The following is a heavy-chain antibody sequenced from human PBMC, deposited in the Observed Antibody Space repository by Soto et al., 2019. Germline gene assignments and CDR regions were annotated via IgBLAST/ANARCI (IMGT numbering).Heavy chain of an antibody. D-gene: IGHD3-22*01. J-gene: IGHJ4*02. V-gene: IGHV1-18*01. CDR3: ARDWGGYYYDSSGDQPTYYFDY. Sequence: ASVKVSCKASGYTFTSYGISWVRQAPGQGLEWMGWISAYNGNTNYAQKLQGRVTMTTDTSTSTAYMELRSLRSDDTAVYYCARDWGGYYYDSSGDQPTYYFDYWGQGTLVTVSS. CDR1: GYTFTSYG. CDR2: ISAYNGNT.